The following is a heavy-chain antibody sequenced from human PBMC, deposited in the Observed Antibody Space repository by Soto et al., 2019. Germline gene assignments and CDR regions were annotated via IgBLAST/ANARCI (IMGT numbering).Heavy chain of an antibody. CDR1: GFTFGDYG. CDR3: TGVGDYYKVDY. CDR2: IRAKAYGGTT. Sequence: LRLSCAASGFTFGDYGMSWVRQAPGKGLEWVGFIRAKAYGGTTEYAASVKGRFTFSRDDSKSIAYLQMNSLKTEDTAVYYCTGVGDYYKVDYWGQGTLVTVSS. J-gene: IGHJ4*02. D-gene: IGHD3-22*01. V-gene: IGHV3-49*04.